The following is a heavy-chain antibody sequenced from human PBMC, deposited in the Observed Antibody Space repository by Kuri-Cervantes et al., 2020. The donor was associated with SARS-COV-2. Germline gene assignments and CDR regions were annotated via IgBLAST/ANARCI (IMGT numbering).Heavy chain of an antibody. J-gene: IGHJ6*03. Sequence: GGSLRLSCAASGFTFSSYSMNWVRQAPGKGLEWVSSISSSSSYIYYADSVKGRFTISRDNDKNSLYLQMNSLRAEDTAVYYCARVRNDYYYYYYMDVWGKGTTVTVSS. CDR2: ISSSSSYI. V-gene: IGHV3-21*01. CDR3: ARVRNDYYYYYYMDV. CDR1: GFTFSSYS.